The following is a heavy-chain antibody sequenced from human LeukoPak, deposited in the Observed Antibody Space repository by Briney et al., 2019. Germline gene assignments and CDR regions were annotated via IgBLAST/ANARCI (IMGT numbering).Heavy chain of an antibody. V-gene: IGHV4-59*01. D-gene: IGHD5-12*01. CDR2: MYYFGNA. Sequence: SETLSLTCSVPAGSIGSYYWSWIRQTPEKKLEWIGYMYYFGNAYYNPSLKSRVTISADMSKNQFSLTLTSVTAADTAVYYCARRATIGGYFDYWGQGTLVTVSS. CDR3: ARRATIGGYFDY. J-gene: IGHJ4*02. CDR1: AGSIGSYY.